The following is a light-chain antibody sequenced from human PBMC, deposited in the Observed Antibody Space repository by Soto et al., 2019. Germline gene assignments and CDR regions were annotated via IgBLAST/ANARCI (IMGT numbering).Light chain of an antibody. CDR2: GVC. J-gene: IGKJ4*01. Sequence: EIVMTQSPGTLSVSPGERATLSCRASQSVSSNLAWYQQKPGQAPRLLIYGVCTRATGIPARFSGSGSGTEFTLTISSLQSEDSAVYYCQQHNNWPLTFGGGTKVELK. V-gene: IGKV3-15*01. CDR1: QSVSSN. CDR3: QQHNNWPLT.